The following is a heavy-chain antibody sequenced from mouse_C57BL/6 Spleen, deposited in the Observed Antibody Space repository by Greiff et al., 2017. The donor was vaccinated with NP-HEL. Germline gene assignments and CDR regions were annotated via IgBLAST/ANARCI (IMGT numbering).Heavy chain of an antibody. V-gene: IGHV1-52*01. CDR3: ARMTAQATSPFDY. J-gene: IGHJ2*01. CDR2: IDPSDSET. CDR1: GYTFTSYW. D-gene: IGHD3-2*02. Sequence: QVQLQQPGAELVRPGSSVKLSCKASGYTFTSYWMHWVKQRPIQGLEWIGNIDPSDSETHYNQKFKDKATLTVDKSSSTAYMQLSSLTSEDSAVDYCARMTAQATSPFDYWGQGTTLTVSS.